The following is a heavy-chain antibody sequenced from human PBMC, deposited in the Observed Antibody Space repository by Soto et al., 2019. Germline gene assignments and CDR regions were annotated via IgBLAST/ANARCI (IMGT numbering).Heavy chain of an antibody. CDR1: GGSISSYY. CDR3: ARQGKQHTFDY. V-gene: IGHV4-59*08. CDR2: IYYSGST. D-gene: IGHD6-13*01. Sequence: PSETLSLTCTGSGGSISSYYWSWIRQPPGKGLEWIGYIYYSGSTNYNPSLKSRVTISVDTSKNQFSLKLSSVTAADTAVYYCARQGKQHTFDYWGQGTLDTVSS. J-gene: IGHJ4*02.